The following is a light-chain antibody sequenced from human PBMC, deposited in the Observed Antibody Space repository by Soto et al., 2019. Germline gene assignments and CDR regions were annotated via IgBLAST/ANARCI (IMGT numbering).Light chain of an antibody. CDR3: QQYGSSGT. CDR2: DTS. CDR1: HSVGST. Sequence: ETVMTQSPATLPVSPGERATLSCRASHSVGSTLAWYQQKPGQAPRLLMYDTSTRATGIPARFSGSGSGTDFTLTISRLEPEDFAVYYCQQYGSSGTFGQGTKVDIK. V-gene: IGKV3-15*01. J-gene: IGKJ1*01.